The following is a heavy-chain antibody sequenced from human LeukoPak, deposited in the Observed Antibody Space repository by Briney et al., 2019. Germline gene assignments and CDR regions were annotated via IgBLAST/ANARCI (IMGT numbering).Heavy chain of an antibody. V-gene: IGHV4-59*01. J-gene: IGHJ5*02. CDR3: ARNKGYCSSTSCYRGFDP. CDR2: IYYSGST. CDR1: GGSISSYY. D-gene: IGHD2-2*01. Sequence: PSETLSLTCTVSGGSISSYYWSWIRQPPGKGLEWIGYIYYSGSTNYNPSLKSRVTISVDTSKNQFSLKLSSVTAADTAVYYCARNKGYCSSTSCYRGFDPWGQGTLVTVSS.